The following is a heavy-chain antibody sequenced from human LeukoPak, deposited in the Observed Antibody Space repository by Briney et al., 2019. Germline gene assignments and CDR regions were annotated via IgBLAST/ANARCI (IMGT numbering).Heavy chain of an antibody. V-gene: IGHV5-51*01. CDR1: GYSFASFW. J-gene: IGHJ4*02. D-gene: IGHD4/OR15-4a*01. CDR3: ARQRYANSDY. Sequence: GESLKISCKDPGYSFASFWIGWVRQMPTKGLEWMGIIYPGDSDTRYSPSFQGQVTISADKSISTAYLQWSSLKASDTAMYYCARQRYANSDYWGQGTLVTVSS. CDR2: IYPGDSDT.